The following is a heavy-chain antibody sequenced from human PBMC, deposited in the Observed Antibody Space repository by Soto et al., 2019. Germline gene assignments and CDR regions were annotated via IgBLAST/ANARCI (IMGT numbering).Heavy chain of an antibody. D-gene: IGHD1-26*01. CDR1: GGSISSYY. J-gene: IGHJ5*02. CDR2: IYYSGST. Sequence: SETLSLTCTVSGGSISSYYWSWIRQPPGKGLEWIGYIYYSGSTNYNPSLKGRVTISVDTSKNQFSLKLSSVTAADTAVYYCARTIVGATVWFDPWGQETLVTVSS. CDR3: ARTIVGATVWFDP. V-gene: IGHV4-59*01.